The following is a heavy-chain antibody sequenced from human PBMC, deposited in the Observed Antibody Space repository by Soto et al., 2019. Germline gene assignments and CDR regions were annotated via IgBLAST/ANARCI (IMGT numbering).Heavy chain of an antibody. D-gene: IGHD3-3*01. Sequence: GGSLRLSCAASGFTFSSYAMSWVRQAPGKGLKWVSAISDSGGSTYYADSVKGRFTISRDNSKNTLYLQMNSLRAEDTAVYYCAKPFWSGYYSDFDYWGQGTLVTVSS. CDR2: ISDSGGST. J-gene: IGHJ4*02. CDR3: AKPFWSGYYSDFDY. V-gene: IGHV3-23*01. CDR1: GFTFSSYA.